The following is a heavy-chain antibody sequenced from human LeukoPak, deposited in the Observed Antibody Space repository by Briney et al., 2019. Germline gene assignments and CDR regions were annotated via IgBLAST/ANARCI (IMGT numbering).Heavy chain of an antibody. J-gene: IGHJ4*02. CDR1: GYTFTSYD. D-gene: IGHD6-19*01. CDR3: ARYSSGWYDDIFDY. CDR2: MNPNSGNT. V-gene: IGHV1-8*01. Sequence: ASVKVSCKASGYTFTSYDINWVRQAPGQGLEWMGWMNPNSGNTGYAQKFQGRVTMTRNTSISTAYMELSSLRSEDTAVYYCARYSSGWYDDIFDYWGQGTLVTVSS.